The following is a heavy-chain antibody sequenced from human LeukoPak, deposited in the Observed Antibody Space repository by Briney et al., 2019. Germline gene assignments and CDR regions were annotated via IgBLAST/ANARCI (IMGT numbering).Heavy chain of an antibody. CDR3: ARDPGYGLGVDYGDY. CDR1: GFTVSGNY. J-gene: IGHJ4*02. D-gene: IGHD3-10*01. Sequence: PGGSLRLSCAASGFTVSGNYMSWVRQAPGKGLEWLSVIHRGGNTYYADSVKGRLTISRDSSKNTVFLQMDSLRAEDTAVYYCARDPGYGLGVDYGDYWGQGTLVTVSS. V-gene: IGHV3-66*01. CDR2: IHRGGNT.